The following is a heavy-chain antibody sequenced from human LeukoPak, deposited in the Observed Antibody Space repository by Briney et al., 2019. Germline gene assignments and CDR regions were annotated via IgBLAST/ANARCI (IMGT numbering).Heavy chain of an antibody. D-gene: IGHD1-26*01. V-gene: IGHV1-2*02. Sequence: GASVKVSCKASGYTFTGYYMHWVGQAPGRGLEWMGWINPNRGGTNYAQKLQGRVTMARDPSISTAYMEPSRLRSDYTAVYYCAREGGSYSISSWGQGTLVTVSS. CDR3: AREGGSYSISS. J-gene: IGHJ4*02. CDR1: GYTFTGYY. CDR2: INPNRGGT.